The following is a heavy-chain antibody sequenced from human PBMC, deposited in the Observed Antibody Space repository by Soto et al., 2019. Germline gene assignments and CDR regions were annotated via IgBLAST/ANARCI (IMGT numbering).Heavy chain of an antibody. Sequence: PGGSLRLSCAASGFTFSSYGMHWVRQAPGKGLEWVAVISYDGSNKYYADSVKGRFTISRDNSKNTLYLQMNSLRAEDTAVYYWAFGGYSYGSRYYYYYYGMDVWGQGTTVTVSS. CDR1: GFTFSSYG. D-gene: IGHD5-18*01. CDR2: ISYDGSNK. V-gene: IGHV3-30*03. J-gene: IGHJ6*02. CDR3: AFGGYSYGSRYYYYYYGMDV.